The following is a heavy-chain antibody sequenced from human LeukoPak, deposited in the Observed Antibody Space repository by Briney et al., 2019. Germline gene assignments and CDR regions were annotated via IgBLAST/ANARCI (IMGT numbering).Heavy chain of an antibody. V-gene: IGHV3-20*04. J-gene: IGHJ4*02. D-gene: IGHD4/OR15-4a*01. CDR2: INWNGGST. Sequence: GGSLRLSCAASGFTFDDYGMSWVRQAPGKGLEWVSGINWNGGSTGYADSVKGRFTSSRDNAKNSLYLQMNSLRAEDTASYYCARDGGSLDDYGDYWGQGTLVTVSS. CDR3: ARDGGSLDDYGDY. CDR1: GFTFDDYG.